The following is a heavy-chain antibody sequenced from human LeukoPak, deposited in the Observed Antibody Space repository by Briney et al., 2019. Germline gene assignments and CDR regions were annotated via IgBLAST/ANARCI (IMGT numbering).Heavy chain of an antibody. CDR1: GGSFSSNCYN. CDR3: ARHGSASGWYRSHFDY. Sequence: PSDTLSLTCTVSGGSFSSNCYNWVRHRPPTGQGLEWIGSIDYSGSTYYSPSLKSRATMSVDTSKYQCSLKLSSVTAADTAVYYCARHGSASGWYRSHFDYWGQGTLVTVSS. J-gene: IGHJ4*02. D-gene: IGHD6-19*01. V-gene: IGHV4-39*01. CDR2: IDYSGST.